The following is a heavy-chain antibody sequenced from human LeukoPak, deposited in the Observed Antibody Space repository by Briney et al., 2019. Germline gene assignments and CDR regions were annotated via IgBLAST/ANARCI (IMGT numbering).Heavy chain of an antibody. D-gene: IGHD1-1*01. CDR3: ARLSGTSGTTSRVLHY. Sequence: GGSLRLSCAASGFTFTTYAMTWVRRAPGKGLEWVSAISGSGDATYYADSVKGRFTISRDNSENTVYLQVSSLRAEDTAVYYCARLSGTSGTTSRVLHYWGQGALVTASS. V-gene: IGHV3-23*01. J-gene: IGHJ4*02. CDR2: ISGSGDAT. CDR1: GFTFTTYA.